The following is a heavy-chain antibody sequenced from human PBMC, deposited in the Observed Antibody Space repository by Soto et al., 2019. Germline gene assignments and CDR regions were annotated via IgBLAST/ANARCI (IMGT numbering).Heavy chain of an antibody. CDR2: INSDGSST. CDR1: GFTFSSYW. CDR3: ARGAPYYDYIWGSYRSQTLDY. V-gene: IGHV3-74*01. D-gene: IGHD3-16*02. Sequence: VQLVESGGGLVQPGGSLRLSCAASGFTFSSYWMHWVRQAPGKGLVWVSRINSDGSSTSYADSVKGRFTISRDNAKNTLYLQMNSLRAEDTAVYYCARGAPYYDYIWGSYRSQTLDYWGQGTLVTVSS. J-gene: IGHJ4*02.